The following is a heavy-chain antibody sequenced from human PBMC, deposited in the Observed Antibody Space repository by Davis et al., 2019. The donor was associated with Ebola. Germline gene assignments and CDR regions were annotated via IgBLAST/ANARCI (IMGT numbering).Heavy chain of an antibody. V-gene: IGHV3-74*01. CDR2: MNNDGSTI. CDR3: ARAGNYRFDY. D-gene: IGHD1-7*01. CDR1: GFTFSSYW. J-gene: IGHJ4*02. Sequence: PGGSLRLSCVASGFTFSSYWMHWVCQVPGKGLLWVSRMNNDGSTIDYADSVKGRFTISRDNAKSTLYLQMNSLSDEDTAVYYCARAGNYRFDYWGQGTLVTVSS.